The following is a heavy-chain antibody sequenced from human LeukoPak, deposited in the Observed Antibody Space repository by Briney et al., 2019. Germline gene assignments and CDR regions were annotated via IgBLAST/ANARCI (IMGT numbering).Heavy chain of an antibody. CDR2: IYSGGST. D-gene: IGHD3-10*01. J-gene: IGHJ4*02. Sequence: GGSLRLSCAASGFTVSSNYMSWVRQAPGKGLEWVSIIYSGGSTYYTDSVKGRFTISRDISKNALYLQMTSLRAEDTAVYYCARDGGYGSGSFDHWGQGTLVTVSS. CDR3: ARDGGYGSGSFDH. V-gene: IGHV3-53*01. CDR1: GFTVSSNY.